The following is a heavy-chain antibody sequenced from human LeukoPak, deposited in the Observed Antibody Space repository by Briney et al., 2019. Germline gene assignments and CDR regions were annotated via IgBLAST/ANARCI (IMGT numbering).Heavy chain of an antibody. J-gene: IGHJ6*02. Sequence: SETLSLTCTVSGGSISSSSYYWGWIRQPPGKGLEWIGSIYYSGSTYYNPSLKSRVTISVDTSKNQFSLKLSSVTAADTAVYYCASRIAVAGKGGMDVWGQGTTVTVSS. CDR1: GGSISSSSYY. CDR3: ASRIAVAGKGGMDV. D-gene: IGHD6-19*01. V-gene: IGHV4-39*01. CDR2: IYYSGST.